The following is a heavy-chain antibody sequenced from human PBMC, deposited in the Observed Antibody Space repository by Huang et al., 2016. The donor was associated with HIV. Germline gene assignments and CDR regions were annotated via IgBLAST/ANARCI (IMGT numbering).Heavy chain of an antibody. Sequence: QLHLQQSGPGLVRPSETLSLICTVSGGSITSSNHYWGWIRQTPGKGLEWSGNFYYSGDAYYTPSLKNRGSISIDTSKSQFSLRLSSVIATDTAVYYCASGEYGKNAYDIWGQGTVVTVSA. V-gene: IGHV4-39*01. CDR3: ASGEYGKNAYDI. J-gene: IGHJ3*02. CDR1: GGSITSSNHY. D-gene: IGHD2-2*01. CDR2: FYYSGDA.